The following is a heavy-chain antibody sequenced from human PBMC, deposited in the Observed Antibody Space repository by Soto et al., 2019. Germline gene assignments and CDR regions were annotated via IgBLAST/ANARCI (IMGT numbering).Heavy chain of an antibody. CDR2: IKQDGSVI. Sequence: EVQLVQSGGGLVQPGGSLRLSCAASGFLFDNFWMTWARPDPGKGRVRVANIKQDGSVIYYVDSVKGRLPTSRDNAEFLLYLEMNSLRVEDTAIYYCARDTGATVAGTFDFWGQGPLVTVSS. J-gene: IGHJ4*02. CDR3: ARDTGATVAGTFDF. D-gene: IGHD6-19*01. CDR1: GFLFDNFW. V-gene: IGHV3-7*01.